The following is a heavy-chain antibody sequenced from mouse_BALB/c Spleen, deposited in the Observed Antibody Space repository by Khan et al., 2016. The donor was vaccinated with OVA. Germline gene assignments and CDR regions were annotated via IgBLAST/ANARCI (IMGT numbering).Heavy chain of an antibody. CDR1: GYSITSEYT. CDR3: ARKDYYDYDPFPY. V-gene: IGHV3-2*02. Sequence: VRLQQSGPGLVKPSQSLSLTCTVTGYSITSEYTWNWIQQFPGNKLEWMGFISDSGNTSYNPSLKSRISMTRDTSKNQFFLQLNSVTSEDTATYYCARKDYYDYDPFPYWGQGTLVTVSA. J-gene: IGHJ3*01. CDR2: ISDSGNT. D-gene: IGHD2-4*01.